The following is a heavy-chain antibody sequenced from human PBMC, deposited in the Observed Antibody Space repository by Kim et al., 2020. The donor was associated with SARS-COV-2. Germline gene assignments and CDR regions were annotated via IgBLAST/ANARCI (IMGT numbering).Heavy chain of an antibody. D-gene: IGHD6-19*01. V-gene: IGHV3-11*06. J-gene: IGHJ6*02. Sequence: KGRFTISRDNAKNSLYLQMNSLRAEDTAVYYCARDGRGGKAVAGYYGMDVWGQGTTVTVSS. CDR3: ARDGRGGKAVAGYYGMDV.